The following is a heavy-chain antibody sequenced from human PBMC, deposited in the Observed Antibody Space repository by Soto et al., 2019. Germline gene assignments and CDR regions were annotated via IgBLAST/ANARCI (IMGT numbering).Heavy chain of an antibody. J-gene: IGHJ4*02. V-gene: IGHV4-30-4*01. CDR2: IYYSGST. D-gene: IGHD6-13*01. Sequence: SETLSLTCTVSGGSISSGDYYWSWIRQPPGKGLEWIGYIYYSGSTYYNPSLKSRVTISVDTSKNQFSLKLSSVTAADTAVYYCARDPLLIAAAGTYWGQGTLVTVSS. CDR3: ARDPLLIAAAGTY. CDR1: GGSISSGDYY.